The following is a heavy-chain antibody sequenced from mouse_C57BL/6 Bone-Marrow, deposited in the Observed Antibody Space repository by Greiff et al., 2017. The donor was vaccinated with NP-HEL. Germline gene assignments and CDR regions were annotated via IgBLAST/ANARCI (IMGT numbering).Heavy chain of an antibody. CDR1: GYTFTDYY. CDR3: ARFVTTYAMDY. J-gene: IGHJ4*01. D-gene: IGHD1-1*01. Sequence: VEPGASVKMSCTASGYTFTDYYMNWVKQSHGKSLEWIGVINPYNGGTSYNQKFKGKATLTVDKSSSTAYMELNSLSSEDSAVYYCARFVTTYAMDYWGQGTSVTVSS. V-gene: IGHV1-19*01. CDR2: INPYNGGT.